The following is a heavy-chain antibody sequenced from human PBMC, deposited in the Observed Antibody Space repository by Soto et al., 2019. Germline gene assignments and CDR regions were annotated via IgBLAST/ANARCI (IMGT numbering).Heavy chain of an antibody. CDR3: ARALKPVVITLGY. D-gene: IGHD3-22*01. J-gene: IGHJ4*02. CDR1: GGSISNYY. CDR2: IYYSAIS. Sequence: SETLSLTCTVSGGSISNYYWSWIRQPPGKGLEWIGDIYYSAISNYNPSLKSRVTILVDTSKNQFSLRLSSVTAADTAVYYCARALKPVVITLGYWGQGTLVTVSS. V-gene: IGHV4-59*08.